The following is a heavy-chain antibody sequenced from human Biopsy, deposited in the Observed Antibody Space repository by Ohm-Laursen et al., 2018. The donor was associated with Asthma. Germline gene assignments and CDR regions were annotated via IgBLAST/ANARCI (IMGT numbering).Heavy chain of an antibody. D-gene: IGHD1-26*01. CDR3: ARHSGNYYAQLNY. CDR2: ISYTGST. V-gene: IGHV4-39*01. CDR1: ADSISSNNFY. J-gene: IGHJ4*02. Sequence: SDTLSLTCAVSADSISSNNFYWGWIRQPPGKGLEWIATISYTGSTYYNPSLKSRVTISVDTSKNQFSLKLSSVTAADTAVYYCARHSGNYYAQLNYWGQGTLVTVSS.